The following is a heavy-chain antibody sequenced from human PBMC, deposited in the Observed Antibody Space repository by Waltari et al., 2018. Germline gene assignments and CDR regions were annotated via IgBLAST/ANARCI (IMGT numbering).Heavy chain of an antibody. CDR2: INHSGST. Sequence: QVQLQQWGAGLLKPSETLSLTCAVYGGSFSGYYWSWIRQPPGKGLEWIGEINHSGSTNYNPSLTSRVTISVDTSKNQCSLKLSSVTAADTAVYYCARGIAAAGSWGQGTLVTFSS. CDR1: GGSFSGYY. D-gene: IGHD6-13*01. J-gene: IGHJ4*02. CDR3: ARGIAAAGS. V-gene: IGHV4-34*01.